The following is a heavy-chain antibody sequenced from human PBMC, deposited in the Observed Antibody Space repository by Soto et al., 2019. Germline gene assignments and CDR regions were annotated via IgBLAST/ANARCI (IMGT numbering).Heavy chain of an antibody. D-gene: IGHD5-18*01. CDR1: GFTFRDHN. V-gene: IGHV3-11*06. Sequence: QVQLVESGGGLVEPGGALRLSCGASGFTFRDHNMNWIRQAPGKGLEWVSHISSSGDYTNYADSVKGRFTISRDNAKESLSLQMNALRPEDTAVYYCAREGGYGSRVNYYYSGMDVWCQGTTVTVTS. CDR3: AREGGYGSRVNYYYSGMDV. J-gene: IGHJ6*02. CDR2: ISSSGDYT.